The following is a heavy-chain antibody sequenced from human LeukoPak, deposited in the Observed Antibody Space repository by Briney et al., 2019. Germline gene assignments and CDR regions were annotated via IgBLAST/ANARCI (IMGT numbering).Heavy chain of an antibody. CDR1: GYSISSGYY. J-gene: IGHJ4*02. V-gene: IGHV4-38-2*02. CDR2: IYHSGST. D-gene: IGHD3-10*01. Sequence: SETLSLTCTVSGYSISSGYYWGWIRQPPGKGLEWNGSIYHSGSTYYNPSLKSRVTISVDTSKNQFSLKLSSVTAADTAVYYCARRRVPHRAPADYWGQGTLVTVSS. CDR3: ARRRVPHRAPADY.